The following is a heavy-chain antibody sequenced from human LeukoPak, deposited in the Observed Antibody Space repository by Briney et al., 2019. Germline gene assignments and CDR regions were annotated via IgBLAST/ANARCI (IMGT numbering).Heavy chain of an antibody. J-gene: IGHJ3*02. Sequence: PSETLSLTCTVSGGSISSGSYYWSWIRQPAGKGLEWIGRIYTSGSTNYNPSLKSRVTISVDTSKNQFSLKLSSVTAADTAVYYCARAPSGSYYRGSDAFDIWGQGTMVTVSS. D-gene: IGHD1-26*01. CDR2: IYTSGST. CDR3: ARAPSGSYYRGSDAFDI. CDR1: GGSISSGSYY. V-gene: IGHV4-61*02.